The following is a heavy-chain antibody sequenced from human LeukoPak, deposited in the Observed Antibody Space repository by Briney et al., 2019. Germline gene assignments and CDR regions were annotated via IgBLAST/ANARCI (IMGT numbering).Heavy chain of an antibody. CDR2: IESKTGGGTT. V-gene: IGHV3-15*04. D-gene: IGHD3-10*01. J-gene: IGHJ4*02. CDR3: TTYGSGRKFDY. CDR1: GFSFSGAW. Sequence: GGSLRLSCAASGFSFSGAWMSWVRQIPGKGLEWVGRIESKTGGGTTDYAAPVKGRFTISRDDSTNTLYLQMNSLKSEDTAVYYCTTYGSGRKFDYWGQGILVTVSS.